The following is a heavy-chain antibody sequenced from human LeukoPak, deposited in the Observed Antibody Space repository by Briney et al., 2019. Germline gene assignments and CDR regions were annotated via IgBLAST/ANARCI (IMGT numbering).Heavy chain of an antibody. D-gene: IGHD3-22*01. Sequence: SETLSLTCAVYGGSFSGYYWSWIRQPTGKGLEWTGEINHSGSTNYNPSLKSRVTISVDTSKNQFSLKLSSVTAADTAVYYCARGLRRYYYDSSGTGAFDIWGQGTMVTVSS. J-gene: IGHJ3*02. CDR3: ARGLRRYYYDSSGTGAFDI. CDR2: INHSGST. V-gene: IGHV4-34*01. CDR1: GGSFSGYY.